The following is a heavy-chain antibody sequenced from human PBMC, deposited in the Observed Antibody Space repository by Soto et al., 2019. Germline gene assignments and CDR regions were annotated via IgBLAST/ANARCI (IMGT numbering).Heavy chain of an antibody. Sequence: PSETLSLTCAVYGGSFSDYCWSWIRQPPGKGLEWIGEINHSGSTNYNPSLKSRVTISVDKSKNQFSLKLSSVTAADTAVYYCASHREYSSSSGYRNWFDPWGQGTLVTVSS. J-gene: IGHJ5*02. CDR1: GGSFSDYC. V-gene: IGHV4-34*01. D-gene: IGHD6-6*01. CDR3: ASHREYSSSSGYRNWFDP. CDR2: INHSGST.